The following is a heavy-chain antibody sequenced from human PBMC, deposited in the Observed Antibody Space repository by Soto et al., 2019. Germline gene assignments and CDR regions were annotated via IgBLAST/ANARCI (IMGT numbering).Heavy chain of an antibody. CDR3: ARGGTYGDYFDY. CDR2: IYYTGST. CDR1: GGSISSYY. D-gene: IGHD4-17*01. V-gene: IGHV4-59*01. Sequence: SETLSLTCTVSGGSISSYYWTWIRQSPGKGLEWIGYIYYTGSTKYSPSLKSRVTISLGTSRNQFSLNLSSVTAEDTAVYFCARGGTYGDYFDYWGQGTLVTVSS. J-gene: IGHJ4*02.